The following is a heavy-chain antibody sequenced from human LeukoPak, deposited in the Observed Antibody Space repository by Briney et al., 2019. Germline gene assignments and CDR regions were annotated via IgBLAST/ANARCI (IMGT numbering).Heavy chain of an antibody. CDR3: ARAGSADYVWGSYRYFFDY. CDR1: GFTFSSYE. D-gene: IGHD3-16*02. Sequence: GGSLRLSCAASGFTFSSYEMNWVRQAPGKGLEWVSYISSSGSTIYYADSVKGRFTISRDNAKNSLYLQMNSLRAEDTVVYYCARAGSADYVWGSYRYFFDYWGQGTLVTVSS. V-gene: IGHV3-48*03. J-gene: IGHJ4*02. CDR2: ISSSGSTI.